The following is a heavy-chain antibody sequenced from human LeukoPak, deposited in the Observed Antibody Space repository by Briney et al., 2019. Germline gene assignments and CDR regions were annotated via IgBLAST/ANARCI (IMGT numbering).Heavy chain of an antibody. Sequence: GGSLRLSCAASGFTFSNAWMNWGRQAPGKGLEWVGRIKSKTDGGTTDYAAPVKGRFTISRDDSKTTLYLQMNSLKTEDTAVYYCTTRYCSGGRCDYCGQGALVSASS. D-gene: IGHD2-15*01. J-gene: IGHJ4*02. CDR1: GFTFSNAW. V-gene: IGHV3-15*01. CDR2: IKSKTDGGTT. CDR3: TTRYCSGGRCDY.